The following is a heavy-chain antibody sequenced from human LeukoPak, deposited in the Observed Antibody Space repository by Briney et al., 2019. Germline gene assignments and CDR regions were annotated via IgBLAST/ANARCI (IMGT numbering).Heavy chain of an antibody. Sequence: GGSLSLSCAASGFTFSTYWMSWVRQAPGKGLEWVANINQDGSETYYVDSVKGRFTISRDNAKNSLYLQMNSLRAEDTAVYYCAREDLSEASAYWGQGTLVTVSS. D-gene: IGHD3-3*01. CDR2: INQDGSET. CDR1: GFTFSTYW. CDR3: AREDLSEASAY. J-gene: IGHJ4*02. V-gene: IGHV3-7*01.